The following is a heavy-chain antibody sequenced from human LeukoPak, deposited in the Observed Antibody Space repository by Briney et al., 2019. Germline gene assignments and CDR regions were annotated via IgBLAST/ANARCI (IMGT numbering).Heavy chain of an antibody. CDR1: GFNFDNYG. D-gene: IGHD3-22*01. Sequence: PGGSLRLSCAASGFNFDNYGMSWVRQAPGKGLEWVSGITSMRGSTGYADSVKRRFTISRDNAKNSLYLQMNSLRAEDTALYCCARIDTYYYDSSGYYSAFDIWGQGTIVAVSS. V-gene: IGHV3-20*04. J-gene: IGHJ3*02. CDR2: ITSMRGST. CDR3: ARIDTYYYDSSGYYSAFDI.